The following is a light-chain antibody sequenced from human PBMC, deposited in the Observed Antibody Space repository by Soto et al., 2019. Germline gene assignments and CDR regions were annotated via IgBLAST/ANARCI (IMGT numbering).Light chain of an antibody. V-gene: IGKV1-5*03. CDR1: QSISSW. CDR2: KAS. Sequence: DIQMTQSPSTLSASVGDRVTITCRASQSISSWLAWYQQKPGKAPKLLIYKASSLESGVPSRFSGSGSGTEFTITIIRPQPDDIATYYRQQYNRYLTFGKGTKVEIK. J-gene: IGKJ1*01. CDR3: QQYNRYLT.